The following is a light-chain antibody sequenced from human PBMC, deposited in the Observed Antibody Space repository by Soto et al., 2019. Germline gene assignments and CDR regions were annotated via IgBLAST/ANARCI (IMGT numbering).Light chain of an antibody. CDR2: DAS. CDR3: QQRSNLPPFT. J-gene: IGKJ3*01. V-gene: IGKV3-11*01. Sequence: EIVLTQSPATLSLSPGERATLSCRASQSVSSYLAWYQQKPGQAPRLLIYDASNRATGIPARFSGSGSGTDFTLTTSRLEPEDFAVYYCQQRSNLPPFTFGPGTKVDIK. CDR1: QSVSSY.